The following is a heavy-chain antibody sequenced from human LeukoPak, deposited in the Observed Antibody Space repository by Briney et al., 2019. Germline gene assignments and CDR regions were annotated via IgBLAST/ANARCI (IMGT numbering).Heavy chain of an antibody. V-gene: IGHV3-7*01. CDR2: IKQDGSEK. CDR1: GFTFSSYW. CDR3: AREGSEDNWFDP. J-gene: IGHJ5*02. Sequence: PGGSLRLSCAASGFTFSSYWMSWVRQAPGKGLEWVANIKQDGSEKYHVDSVKGRFTISRDNAKNSLYLQMNSLRAEDTAMYYCAREGSEDNWFDPWGQGTLVTVSS. D-gene: IGHD2-15*01.